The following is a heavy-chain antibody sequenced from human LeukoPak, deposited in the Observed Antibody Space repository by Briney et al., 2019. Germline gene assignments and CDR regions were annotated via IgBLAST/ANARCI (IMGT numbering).Heavy chain of an antibody. J-gene: IGHJ4*02. CDR3: AREWGSSSWGIGNYFDY. D-gene: IGHD6-13*01. Sequence: GGSLRLSCVASGFNFSNYAMHWVRQAPGKGLEWVAVISDDGSEEYYAGSVEGRFTISRDNSKNTLYLQMNSLRAEDTAVYYCAREWGSSSWGIGNYFDYWGQGTLVTVSS. CDR1: GFNFSNYA. V-gene: IGHV3-30-3*01. CDR2: ISDDGSEE.